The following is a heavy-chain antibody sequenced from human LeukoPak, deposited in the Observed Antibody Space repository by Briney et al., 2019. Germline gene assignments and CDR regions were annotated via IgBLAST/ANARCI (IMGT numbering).Heavy chain of an antibody. J-gene: IGHJ4*02. CDR3: ARDNVPSPRWYPMPGY. CDR2: IYTSGST. D-gene: IGHD4-23*01. Sequence: SETLSLTCTVSGGSISSYYWSWIRQPAGKGLEWIGRIYTSGSTNYNPSLKSRVTMSVDTSKNQFSLKLSSVTAADTAVYYCARDNVPSPRWYPMPGYWGQGTLVTVSS. V-gene: IGHV4-4*07. CDR1: GGSISSYY.